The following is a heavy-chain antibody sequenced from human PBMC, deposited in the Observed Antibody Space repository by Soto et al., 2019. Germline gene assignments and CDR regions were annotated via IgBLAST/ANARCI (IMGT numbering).Heavy chain of an antibody. CDR2: ISNEGSDK. J-gene: IGHJ3*01. Sequence: QVQLVESGGGVVQPGRSLRLSCAASGFTFNNYGMNWDRQAPGKGLEWVATISNEGSDKYYADSVKGRLSISRDNSKNTVYLQMNSLRAEETAVYYCAKDQGIAASHGIDWGQGTMVTVSS. CDR3: AKDQGIAASHGID. CDR1: GFTFNNYG. V-gene: IGHV3-30*18. D-gene: IGHD6-13*01.